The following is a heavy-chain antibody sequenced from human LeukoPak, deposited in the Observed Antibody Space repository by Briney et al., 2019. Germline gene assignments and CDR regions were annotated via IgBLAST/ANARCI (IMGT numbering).Heavy chain of an antibody. CDR3: ARDRRDDILTGLYRGYYFDY. V-gene: IGHV1-2*02. CDR2: INPNSGGT. Sequence: ASVKVSCKASGYTFTGYYMHWVRQAPGQGLEWMGWINPNSGGTNYAQKFQGRVTMTRDTSISTAYMELSRLRSDDTAVYYCARDRRDDILTGLYRGYYFDYWGQGTLVTVSS. CDR1: GYTFTGYY. J-gene: IGHJ4*02. D-gene: IGHD3-9*01.